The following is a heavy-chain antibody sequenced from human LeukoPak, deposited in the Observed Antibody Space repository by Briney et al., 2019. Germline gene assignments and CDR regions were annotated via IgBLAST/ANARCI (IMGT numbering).Heavy chain of an antibody. CDR2: IYHSGST. Sequence: SETLSLTCTVSGYSVSSGYYCGWIRQPPGKGLEWIGSIYHSGSTYYNPSLKSRVTISVDTSKNQFSLKLSSVTAADTAVYYCARVKLTYYYDSSGYCDYWGQGTLVTVSS. J-gene: IGHJ4*02. CDR1: GYSVSSGYY. CDR3: ARVKLTYYYDSSGYCDY. V-gene: IGHV4-38-2*02. D-gene: IGHD3-22*01.